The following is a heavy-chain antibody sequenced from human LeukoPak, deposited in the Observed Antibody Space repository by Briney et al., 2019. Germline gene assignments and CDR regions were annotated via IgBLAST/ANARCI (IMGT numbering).Heavy chain of an antibody. J-gene: IGHJ4*02. V-gene: IGHV4-34*01. CDR1: DGSFINYY. CDR2: VSHGGSA. Sequence: PSETLSLTCVVSDGSFINYYWSWIRQPPGKGLEWIGEVSHGGSANYNPSLKSRVTISVDTSNNQFSLKLSSVTAADTGVYYCARYSIAAAVAWGQGTLVTVSS. D-gene: IGHD6-13*01. CDR3: ARYSIAAAVA.